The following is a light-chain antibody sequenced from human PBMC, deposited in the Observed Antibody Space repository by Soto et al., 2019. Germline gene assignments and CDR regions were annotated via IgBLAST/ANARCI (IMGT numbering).Light chain of an antibody. J-gene: IGKJ1*01. V-gene: IGKV3-20*01. Sequence: EIVLTQSPGTLSLSPGERVTLSCRASQSVSSSFLAWYQQKPGQAPRLLIYGASSRATGIPDRFSGSGSGTDFTLTISSLQPDDFATYYCQQYNSYWTFGQGTKVDI. CDR2: GAS. CDR3: QQYNSYWT. CDR1: QSVSSSF.